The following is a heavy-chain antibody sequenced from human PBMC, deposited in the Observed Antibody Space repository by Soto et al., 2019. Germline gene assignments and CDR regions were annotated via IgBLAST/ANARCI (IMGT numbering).Heavy chain of an antibody. CDR1: GGTFSSYT. J-gene: IGHJ6*02. V-gene: IGHV1-69*02. Sequence: QVQLVQSGAEVKKPGSSVKVSCKASGGTFSSYTISWVRQAPGQGLEWMGRIILILGIANYAQKFQGRVTITADKSTSTAYMEMSSLRSEDTAVYYCARGEVTAMVSYYGMDVWGQGTTVTVSS. CDR3: ARGEVTAMVSYYGMDV. CDR2: IILILGIA. D-gene: IGHD5-18*01.